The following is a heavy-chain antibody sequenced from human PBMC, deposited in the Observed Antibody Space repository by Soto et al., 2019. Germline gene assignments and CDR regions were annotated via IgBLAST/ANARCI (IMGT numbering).Heavy chain of an antibody. Sequence: EVQLVESGGGLVQPGGSLRLSCAASGFTLSSYWMSWVRQAPGKGLEWVANIKQDGSEKYYVDSVKGRFTISRDNAKNSLYLQMNSLRAEDTAVYYCARTYSSGCLSNWGQGTLVTVSS. CDR2: IKQDGSEK. CDR1: GFTLSSYW. J-gene: IGHJ4*02. D-gene: IGHD6-19*01. V-gene: IGHV3-7*01. CDR3: ARTYSSGCLSN.